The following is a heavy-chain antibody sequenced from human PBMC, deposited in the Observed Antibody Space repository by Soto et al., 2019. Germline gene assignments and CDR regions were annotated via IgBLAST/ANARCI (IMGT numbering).Heavy chain of an antibody. CDR3: ARIKTPRSGWTTDS. CDR2: IDGSGAAT. V-gene: IGHV3-23*01. Sequence: PGGSLRLSCAASGFTFSSYGMIWVRQAPGKGLEWVSTIDGSGAATFYVDSVKGRFTISRDNSKNTLYLQMNSLSAEDTALYYCARIKTPRSGWTTDSWGQGSLVTVSS. CDR1: GFTFSSYG. D-gene: IGHD1-1*01. J-gene: IGHJ5*01.